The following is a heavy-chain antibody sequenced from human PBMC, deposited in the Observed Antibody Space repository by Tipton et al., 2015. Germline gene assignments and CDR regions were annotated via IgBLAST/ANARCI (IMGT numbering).Heavy chain of an antibody. J-gene: IGHJ6*02. V-gene: IGHV4-59*01. D-gene: IGHD3-10*01. CDR1: GDSINRYY. Sequence: TLSLTCSVSGDSINRYYWSWIRQPSGKGLECIGYIYYTGSTHYNPSLKSRVTISVDTSKRQFFLKLSSVTAAATAVYYCARCTCDGSESERGYVHGVDVGGQGTTAT. CDR3: ARCTCDGSESERGYVHGVDV. CDR2: IYYTGST.